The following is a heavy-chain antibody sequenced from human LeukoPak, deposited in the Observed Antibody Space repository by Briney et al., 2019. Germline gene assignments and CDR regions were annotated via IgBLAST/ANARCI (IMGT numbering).Heavy chain of an antibody. D-gene: IGHD4-17*01. CDR1: GFTSSSYA. CDR3: ARTIWTTVSYYYGMDV. Sequence: PGGSLRLSCAVSGFTSSSYAMSWVRQAPGKGLEWVSAISGSGGSTYYADSVKGRFTISRDNSKNTLYLQMNSLRAEDTAVYYCARTIWTTVSYYYGMDVWGQGTTVTVSS. J-gene: IGHJ6*02. CDR2: ISGSGGST. V-gene: IGHV3-23*01.